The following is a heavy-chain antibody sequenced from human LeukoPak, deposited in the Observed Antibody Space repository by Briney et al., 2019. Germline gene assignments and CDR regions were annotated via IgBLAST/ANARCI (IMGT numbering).Heavy chain of an antibody. CDR1: GFTFSSYA. V-gene: IGHV3-30-3*01. Sequence: PGGSLRLSCAASGFTFSSYAMHWVRQAPGKGLEWVAVISYDGSNKYYADSVKGRFTISRDNSKNTLYLQMNSLRAEDTAVYYCASDRSVVVTYYFDYWGQGTLVTVSS. CDR3: ASDRSVVVTYYFDY. D-gene: IGHD3-22*01. CDR2: ISYDGSNK. J-gene: IGHJ4*02.